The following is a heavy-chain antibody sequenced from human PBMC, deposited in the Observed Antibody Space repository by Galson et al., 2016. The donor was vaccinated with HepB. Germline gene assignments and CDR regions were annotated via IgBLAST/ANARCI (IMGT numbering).Heavy chain of an antibody. CDR2: IYHSGTS. V-gene: IGHV4-30-2*06. CDR3: ARAYYDFRSASNYGMDV. CDR1: CGSISNGAYS. J-gene: IGHJ6*04. Sequence: TLSLTCAVSCGSISNGAYSWSWIRQSPGKGLECIGYIYHSGTSYYSPSLKRRVTISVDRSKNQFSLKLRSVTAADTAVYYCARAYYDFRSASNYGMDVWGKGTTVIVSS. D-gene: IGHD3-3*01.